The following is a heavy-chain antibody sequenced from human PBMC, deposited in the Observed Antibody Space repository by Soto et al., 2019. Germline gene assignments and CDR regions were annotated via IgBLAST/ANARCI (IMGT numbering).Heavy chain of an antibody. Sequence: SETLSLTCAVYGGSFSGYYWSWIRQPPGKGLGWIGEINHSGSTNYDPSLESRVTISVDTSKNQFSLKLSSVTAADTAVYYCARGLGITMVRGVIPYWFDPWGEGTLVTVSS. CDR2: INHSGST. CDR3: ARGLGITMVRGVIPYWFDP. J-gene: IGHJ5*02. V-gene: IGHV4-34*01. CDR1: GGSFSGYY. D-gene: IGHD3-10*01.